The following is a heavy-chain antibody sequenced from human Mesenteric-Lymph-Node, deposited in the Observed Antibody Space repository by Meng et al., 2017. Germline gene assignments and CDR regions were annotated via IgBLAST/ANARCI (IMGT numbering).Heavy chain of an antibody. J-gene: IGHJ4*02. D-gene: IGHD2-21*02. Sequence: QGLLQEPGPGLVKPSETLPLTCAVSGGSLSSRNWWSWVRQPPGKGLEWIGEIYHSGSTNYNPSLKSRVTISVDESKNQFSLRLSSVTAADTAVYYCARVGAYCGGDCYHPRWGQGTLVTVS. CDR1: GGSLSSRNW. CDR2: IYHSGST. V-gene: IGHV4-4*02. CDR3: ARVGAYCGGDCYHPR.